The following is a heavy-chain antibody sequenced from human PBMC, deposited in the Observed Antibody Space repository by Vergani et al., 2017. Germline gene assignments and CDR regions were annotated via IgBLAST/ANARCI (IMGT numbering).Heavy chain of an antibody. D-gene: IGHD2-15*01. J-gene: IGHJ4*02. Sequence: QVHLQESGPGVVKPSQSLSLTCTVSGESIRSGSHYWSWIRQPAGKGPEWIGHIHTGGSTDLNPSFKSRVSISVDTSKSQFSLKLNSVTVADTAVYYCARSRPYCTSGSCPAIWGQGTLGTVSS. V-gene: IGHV4-61*09. CDR2: IHTGGST. CDR3: ARSRPYCTSGSCPAI. CDR1: GESIRSGSHY.